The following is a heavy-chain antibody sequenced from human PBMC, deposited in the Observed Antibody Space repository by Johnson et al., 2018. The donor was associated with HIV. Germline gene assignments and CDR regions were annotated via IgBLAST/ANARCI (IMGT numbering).Heavy chain of an antibody. CDR2: ISFAGVKK. Sequence: QAQLVESGGGVVQPGRSLRLSCEASGFMFSNYGMAWVRQAPGKGLEWVTVISFAGVKKYYADSVKGRFTISRDNSKNTLYLQMNSLRVEDTAVYYCARVEQLGAFDIWGQGTMVTVSS. V-gene: IGHV3-30*03. CDR3: ARVEQLGAFDI. CDR1: GFMFSNYG. D-gene: IGHD6-6*01. J-gene: IGHJ3*02.